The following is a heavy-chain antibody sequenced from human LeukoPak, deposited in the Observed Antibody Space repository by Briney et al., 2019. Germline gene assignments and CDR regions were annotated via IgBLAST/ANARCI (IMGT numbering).Heavy chain of an antibody. Sequence: PGGSLRLSCAASGFTFSNYAMSWVRQAPGKGLEWVSSIIGSGGDTYYADSVKGRFTISRDNPKNTLYLQMNSLRAEDTAVYYCAKDLRTYGSGIYRLPTVIFDYWGQGTLVTVSS. CDR2: IIGSGGDT. V-gene: IGHV3-23*01. D-gene: IGHD3-10*01. CDR3: AKDLRTYGSGIYRLPTVIFDY. CDR1: GFTFSNYA. J-gene: IGHJ4*02.